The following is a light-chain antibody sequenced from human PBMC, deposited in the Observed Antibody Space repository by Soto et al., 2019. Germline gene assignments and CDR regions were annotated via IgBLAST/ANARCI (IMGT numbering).Light chain of an antibody. V-gene: IGKV3-15*01. CDR3: QQCLRIPLT. CDR1: QSVSSTY. Sequence: EIVMTQSPATLSVSPGERATLSCRASQSVSSTYLIWYQQKPGQAPRLLIYGASTRATGIPARFSGSGSGTDFTLTISSVQPEDFATYFCQQCLRIPLTFGGGTKVDIK. CDR2: GAS. J-gene: IGKJ4*01.